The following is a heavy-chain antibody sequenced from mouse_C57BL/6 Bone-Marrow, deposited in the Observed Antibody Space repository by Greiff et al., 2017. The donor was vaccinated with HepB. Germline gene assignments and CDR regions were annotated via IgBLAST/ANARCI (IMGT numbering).Heavy chain of an antibody. V-gene: IGHV1-26*01. Sequence: EVQLQQSGPELVKPGASVKISCKASGYTFTDYYMNWVKQSHGKSLEWIGDINPNNGGTSYNQKFKGKATLTVDKSSSTAYMELRSLTSEDSAVYYCARDGNYYGSRGFAYWGQGTLVTVSA. CDR3: ARDGNYYGSRGFAY. CDR2: INPNNGGT. J-gene: IGHJ3*01. CDR1: GYTFTDYY. D-gene: IGHD1-1*01.